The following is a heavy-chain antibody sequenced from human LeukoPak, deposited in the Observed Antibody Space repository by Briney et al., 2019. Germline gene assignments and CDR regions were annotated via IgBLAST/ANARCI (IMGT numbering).Heavy chain of an antibody. D-gene: IGHD3-22*01. J-gene: IGHJ4*02. Sequence: GGSLRLSCAASGFTFSSYAMHWVRQAPGKGLEWVAVISYDGSNKYYADSVKGRFTISRDNSKNTLYLQMNSLRAEDTAVYYCARELPDYYDSSDYWGQGTLVTVSS. CDR1: GFTFSSYA. V-gene: IGHV3-30-3*01. CDR2: ISYDGSNK. CDR3: ARELPDYYDSSDY.